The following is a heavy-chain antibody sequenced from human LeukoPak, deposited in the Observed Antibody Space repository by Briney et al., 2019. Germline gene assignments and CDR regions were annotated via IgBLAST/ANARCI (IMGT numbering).Heavy chain of an antibody. CDR2: INVGNGNT. J-gene: IGHJ4*02. V-gene: IGHV1-3*01. D-gene: IGHD1-26*01. CDR1: GYTFTSYA. CDR3: ARQGGGPYSGSPFDY. Sequence: ASVKVSCKASGYTFTSYAMHWVRQAPGQRLEWMGWINVGNGNTKYSQKFQGRVTISRDTPASTAYMELSSLRSDDTAVYYCARQGGGPYSGSPFDYWGQETLVTVSS.